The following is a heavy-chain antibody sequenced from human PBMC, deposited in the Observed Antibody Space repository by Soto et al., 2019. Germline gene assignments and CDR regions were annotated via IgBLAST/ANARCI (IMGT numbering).Heavy chain of an antibody. CDR1: GFTFSDYA. Sequence: GGSLRLSCAASGFTFSDYAMSWFRQAPGKGLEWVSAISGGDGRSTYYADSVKGRFTISRDTSKNTLSLQMNSLRAEDTAVYYCAKDLLGPGRAYGMDVWGQGTTVTVSS. V-gene: IGHV3-23*01. J-gene: IGHJ6*02. CDR2: ISGGDGRST. D-gene: IGHD7-27*01. CDR3: AKDLLGPGRAYGMDV.